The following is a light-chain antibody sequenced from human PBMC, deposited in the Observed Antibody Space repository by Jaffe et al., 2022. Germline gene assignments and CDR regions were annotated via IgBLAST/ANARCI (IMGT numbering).Light chain of an antibody. CDR2: GAS. J-gene: IGKJ1*01. Sequence: EIVLTQSPGTLSLSPGERATLSCRASQSVSSSYLAWYQQKPGQAPRLLIYGASSRATGIPDNFSGSGSGTDFTLTISRLEPEDFAVYYCQQYGSSPPETFGQGTKVEIK. V-gene: IGKV3-20*01. CDR3: QQYGSSPPET. CDR1: QSVSSSY.